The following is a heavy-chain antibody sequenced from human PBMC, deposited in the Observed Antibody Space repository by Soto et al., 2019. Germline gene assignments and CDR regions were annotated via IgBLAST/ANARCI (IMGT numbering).Heavy chain of an antibody. J-gene: IGHJ4*02. CDR3: ATVVGATTGFDY. CDR1: GYTFTSYA. V-gene: IGHV1-3*01. CDR2: INAGNGNT. D-gene: IGHD1-26*01. Sequence: ASVKVSCKASGYTFTSYAMHWVRQAPGQKFEWMGWINAGNGNTKYSQKFQGRVTITRDTSASTAYMELSSLRSEDTAVYYCATVVGATTGFDYGGQETLFTVPS.